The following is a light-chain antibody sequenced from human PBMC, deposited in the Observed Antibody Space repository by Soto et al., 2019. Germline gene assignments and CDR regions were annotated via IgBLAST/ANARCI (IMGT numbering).Light chain of an antibody. Sequence: ESELTQCACALSLSPAERATLACRASQTIXNNYLAGYQQNPGQPPRLLXYDASSSATGIPDRFSGGGSGTDFTLPISRLEPEDFAVYYCQQFRIDTRTFGGGTKVDIK. CDR3: QQFRIDTRT. CDR2: DAS. J-gene: IGKJ4*01. V-gene: IGKV3-20*01. CDR1: QTIXNNY.